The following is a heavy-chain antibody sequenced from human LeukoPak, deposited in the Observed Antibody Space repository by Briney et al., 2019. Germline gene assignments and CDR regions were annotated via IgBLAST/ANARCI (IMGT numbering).Heavy chain of an antibody. CDR1: GXPYSNYA. CDR2: ISGSGGST. CDR3: AKGRVGMDV. J-gene: IGHJ6*02. V-gene: IGHV3-23*01. Sequence: PGGSLRLSCAASGXPYSNYAMSWVRQASGKGQEWVSGISGSGGSTYYADSAKHRFTISRENSKNTLYLQMHSLRAEHTAVYYCAKGRVGMDVWGQGTTVTVSS.